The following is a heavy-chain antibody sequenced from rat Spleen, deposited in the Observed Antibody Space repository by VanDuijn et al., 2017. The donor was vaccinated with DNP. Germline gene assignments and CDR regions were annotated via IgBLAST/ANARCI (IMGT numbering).Heavy chain of an antibody. V-gene: IGHV5-25*01. J-gene: IGHJ2*01. D-gene: IGHD1-12*03. CDR2: INTSGGTI. CDR3: AYYYDGYY. CDR1: GFTFSDYN. Sequence: EVQLVESGGGLVQPGRTLKLSCAASGFTFSDYNMAWVRQAPKKGLEWVATINTSGGTIYYRDSVKGRFTVSRDNARSTLYLQMDSLRSEDTATYYCAYYYDGYYWGQGVMVTVSS.